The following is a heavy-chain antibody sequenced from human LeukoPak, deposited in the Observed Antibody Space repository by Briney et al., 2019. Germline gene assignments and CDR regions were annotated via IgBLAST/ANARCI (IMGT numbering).Heavy chain of an antibody. Sequence: SETLSLTCTVSGGSISSGSYYWSWIRQPPGKGLEWIGYIYYSGSTNYNPSLKSRVTISVDTSKNQFSLKLSSVTAADTAVYYCARDGWGTPENWFDPWGQGTLVTVSS. V-gene: IGHV4-61*01. CDR1: GGSISSGSYY. CDR2: IYYSGST. CDR3: ARDGWGTPENWFDP. J-gene: IGHJ5*02. D-gene: IGHD3-16*01.